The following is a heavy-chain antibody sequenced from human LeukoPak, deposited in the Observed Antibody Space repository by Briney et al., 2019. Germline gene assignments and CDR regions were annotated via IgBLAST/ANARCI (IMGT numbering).Heavy chain of an antibody. Sequence: GGSLGLSCAASGFTFSSYEMNWVRQAPGKGLEWVSYISSGSSSIFYADSVKGRFTISRDNAKNSLYLQMNSLRVEDTAVYYCARGGIAARFAYWGQGTLVAVSA. CDR3: ARGGIAARFAY. J-gene: IGHJ4*02. D-gene: IGHD6-6*01. CDR2: ISSGSSSI. V-gene: IGHV3-48*03. CDR1: GFTFSSYE.